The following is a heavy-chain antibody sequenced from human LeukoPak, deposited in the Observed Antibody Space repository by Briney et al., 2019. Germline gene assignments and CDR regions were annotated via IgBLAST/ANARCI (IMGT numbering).Heavy chain of an antibody. CDR1: GGSISSGGYH. J-gene: IGHJ4*02. CDR2: IYYSGST. D-gene: IGHD3-10*01. CDR3: ARAPRGVRGVSYDY. Sequence: SQTLSLTCTVSGGSISSGGYHWSWTRRHPGKGVEWIGYIYYSGSTYYNPSLKSRVTISVDTSKNQFSLKLSSVTAADTAVYYCARAPRGVRGVSYDYWGQGTLVTVSS. V-gene: IGHV4-31*03.